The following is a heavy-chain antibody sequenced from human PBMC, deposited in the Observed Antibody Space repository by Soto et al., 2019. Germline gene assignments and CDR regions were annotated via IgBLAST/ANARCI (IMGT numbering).Heavy chain of an antibody. CDR3: ARAQRLITMIVRTIIQH. Sequence: ASVKVSCKASGYTFTSYYMHWVRQAPGQGLEWMGIINPSGGSTSYAQKFQGRVTMTRDTSTSTVYMELSSLRSEDTAVYYCARAQRLITMIVRTIIQHWGQGTLVTVSS. D-gene: IGHD3-22*01. CDR1: GYTFTSYY. V-gene: IGHV1-46*03. CDR2: INPSGGST. J-gene: IGHJ1*01.